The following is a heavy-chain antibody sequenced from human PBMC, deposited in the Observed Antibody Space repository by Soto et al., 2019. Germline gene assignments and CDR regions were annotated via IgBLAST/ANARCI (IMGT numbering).Heavy chain of an antibody. CDR3: ASSHAGAHITAAVH. V-gene: IGHV4-59*12. CDR2: IYYSGST. Sequence: TRTVAGGSISSYYGSWIRQHPGKGLEWIGYIYYSGSTNYNPSLKSRVTISVDTSKNQFSLKLSSVTAADTAVYYCASSHAGAHITAAVHWGQGTLVTVSS. D-gene: IGHD6-13*01. J-gene: IGHJ4*02. CDR1: GGSISSYY.